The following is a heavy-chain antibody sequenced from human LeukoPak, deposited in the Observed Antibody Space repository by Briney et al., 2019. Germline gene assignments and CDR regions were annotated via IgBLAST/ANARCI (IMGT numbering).Heavy chain of an antibody. V-gene: IGHV4-4*07. CDR2: IYTSGNT. CDR3: ARGYWSIAVAHDAFDI. Sequence: SETLSLTCTVSGGSISSYYWSWIRQPAGKGLEWIGRIYTSGNTNYNPSLKSRVTMSVDTSKNQFSLKLSSVTAADTAVYYCARGYWSIAVAHDAFDIWGQGTMVTVSS. D-gene: IGHD6-19*01. J-gene: IGHJ3*02. CDR1: GGSISSYY.